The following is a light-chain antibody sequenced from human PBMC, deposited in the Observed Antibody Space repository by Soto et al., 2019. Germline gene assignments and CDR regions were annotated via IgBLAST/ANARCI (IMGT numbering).Light chain of an antibody. J-gene: IGKJ4*01. Sequence: DIQMTQSPSSLSASVGDRVTITCRASESISDYLNWYQQKPGKAPKLLIYAASNLQSGVPSRFSGSGSGTVYTLTIGSLPPEDFATYYCQQSYSTPLTFGGGTKVEIK. CDR2: AAS. CDR1: ESISDY. V-gene: IGKV1-39*01. CDR3: QQSYSTPLT.